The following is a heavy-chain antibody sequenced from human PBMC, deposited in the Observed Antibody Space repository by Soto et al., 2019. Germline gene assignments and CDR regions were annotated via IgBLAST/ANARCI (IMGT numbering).Heavy chain of an antibody. CDR1: GFTFSSYS. V-gene: IGHV3-23*01. Sequence: PGGSLRLSCAPSGFTFSSYSISWVRQPPGKVLEWVSDISGSGGSTYYANSVKGRFTISRDNSKNTLYLQMSRLKTEDTAVYYCTTAMVNYYYYGMDVWGQGTTVTVSS. CDR3: TTAMVNYYYYGMDV. CDR2: ISGSGGST. D-gene: IGHD5-18*01. J-gene: IGHJ6*02.